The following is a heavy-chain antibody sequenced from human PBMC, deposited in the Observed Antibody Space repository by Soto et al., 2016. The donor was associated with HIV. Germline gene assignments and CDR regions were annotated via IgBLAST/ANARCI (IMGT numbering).Heavy chain of an antibody. Sequence: QVQLVQSGAEVKRPGASVKVSCKTSGYTFIDYYLHWVRQAPGQGLQWMGWINPNGGGTNFAQKFQGRVSMTRDTSISTAYIEVSSLRSDDTAVYYCARWTPGGAVEYWGQGTLVTVSS. CDR3: ARWTPGGAVEY. CDR2: INPNGGGT. J-gene: IGHJ4*02. V-gene: IGHV1-2*02. CDR1: GYTFIDYY. D-gene: IGHD3-16*01.